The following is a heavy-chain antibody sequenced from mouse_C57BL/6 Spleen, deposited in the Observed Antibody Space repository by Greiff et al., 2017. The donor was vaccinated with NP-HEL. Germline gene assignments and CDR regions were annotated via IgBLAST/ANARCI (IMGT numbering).Heavy chain of an antibody. D-gene: IGHD2-5*01. CDR2: IHPSDSDT. CDR3: AIEDSNNYAMDY. V-gene: IGHV1-74*01. CDR1: GYTFTSYW. J-gene: IGHJ4*01. Sequence: QVQLQQPGAELVKPGASVKVSCKASGYTFTSYWMHWVKQRPGQGLEWIGRIHPSDSDTNYNQEVTRKATLTVDKSSSTAYMQLSSLTSKDSAVYYCAIEDSNNYAMDYWGQGTSVTVSS.